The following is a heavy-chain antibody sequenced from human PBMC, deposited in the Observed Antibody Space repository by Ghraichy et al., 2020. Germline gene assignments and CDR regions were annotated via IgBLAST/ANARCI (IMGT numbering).Heavy chain of an antibody. Sequence: SQTLSLTCTVSGGSISSGGYYWSWIRQHPGKGLEWIGYIYYSGSTYYNPSLKSRVTISVDTSKNQFSLKLSSVTAADTAVYYCARATAMASDAFDIWGQGTMVTVSS. V-gene: IGHV4-31*03. CDR3: ARATAMASDAFDI. CDR2: IYYSGST. D-gene: IGHD5-18*01. CDR1: GGSISSGGYY. J-gene: IGHJ3*02.